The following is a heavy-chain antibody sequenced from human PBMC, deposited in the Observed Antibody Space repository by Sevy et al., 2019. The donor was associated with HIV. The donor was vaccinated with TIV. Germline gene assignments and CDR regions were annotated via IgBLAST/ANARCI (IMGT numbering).Heavy chain of an antibody. D-gene: IGHD1-26*01. Sequence: SETLSLTCTVSGGSITSLYWNWIRQPPGKGLEWIANIYYNGHINYNPSLKSRVTVSLDTYKNQLSLRQSSVTAADTAMYYCAGENAWGRGYSWGQGTLVTVSS. CDR2: IYYNGHI. CDR1: GGSITSLY. J-gene: IGHJ4*02. V-gene: IGHV4-59*08. CDR3: AGENAWGRGYS.